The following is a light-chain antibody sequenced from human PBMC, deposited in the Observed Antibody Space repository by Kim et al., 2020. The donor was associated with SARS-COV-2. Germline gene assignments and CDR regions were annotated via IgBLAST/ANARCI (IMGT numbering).Light chain of an antibody. V-gene: IGKV3-20*01. CDR1: RTFCHHL. CDR2: GT. CDR3: QQYITSPQT. Sequence: SPRGKDTPSCKARRTFCHHLLSWVPAETGPGPQVPHLGGTRQATGVPDRFSGSGSGTDFTLTISRLEPEDFAVYYCQQYITSPQTFGQGTKVDIK. J-gene: IGKJ1*01.